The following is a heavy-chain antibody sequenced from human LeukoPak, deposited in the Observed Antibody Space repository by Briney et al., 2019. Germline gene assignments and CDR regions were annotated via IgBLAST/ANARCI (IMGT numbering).Heavy chain of an antibody. V-gene: IGHV4-39*01. J-gene: IGHJ4*02. CDR2: IYYGGST. Sequence: SETLPLTCSVFGGSISSTSYYWAWIRQPPGKGLGWIGSIYYGGSTFYNPSLKSRVTISADTSNNHFSLKLSSVTAADTAVYYCARRAIVATIDYWGQGTLVTVSS. CDR1: GGSISSTSYY. CDR3: ARRAIVATIDY. D-gene: IGHD5-12*01.